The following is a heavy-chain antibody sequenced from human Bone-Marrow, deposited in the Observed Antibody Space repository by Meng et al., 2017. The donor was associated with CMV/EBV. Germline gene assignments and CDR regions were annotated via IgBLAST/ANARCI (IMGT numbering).Heavy chain of an antibody. J-gene: IGHJ4*02. CDR3: ARGRVRFLEWLSAYYFDY. CDR1: GGSFSGYY. Sequence: SETLSLTCAVDGGSFSGYYWSWIRQPPGKGLEWIGEINHSGSTNYNPSLKSRVTISVDTSKNQFSLKLSSVTAADTAVYYCARGRVRFLEWLSAYYFDYWGQGTLATVSS. V-gene: IGHV4-34*01. D-gene: IGHD3-3*01. CDR2: INHSGST.